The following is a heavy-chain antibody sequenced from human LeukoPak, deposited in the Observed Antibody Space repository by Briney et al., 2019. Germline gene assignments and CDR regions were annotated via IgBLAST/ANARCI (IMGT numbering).Heavy chain of an antibody. D-gene: IGHD3-22*01. J-gene: IGHJ4*02. CDR3: AAAYRYFYDRGGYFDY. CDR2: IVVGSGNT. Sequence: GTSVKVSCKASGFTFTTSAMQWVRQARGQRLEWIGWIVVGSGNTNYAQKFQERVTITRDMSTSTAYMELSSLRSEDTAVYYCAAAYRYFYDRGGYFDYWGQGTLVIVSS. CDR1: GFTFTTSA. V-gene: IGHV1-58*02.